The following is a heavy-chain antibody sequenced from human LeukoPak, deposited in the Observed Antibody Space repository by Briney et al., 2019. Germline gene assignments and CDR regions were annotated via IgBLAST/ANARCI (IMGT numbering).Heavy chain of an antibody. CDR2: INHSGST. Sequence: TPSETLSLTYAVYGGSFSGYYWSWIRQPPGKALEWRGEINHSGSTNYHPSLKRRVSISLDTSKTQFALKLSSVTAADTAVYYCGRFRPAGGYDSSGQDDYWGQGTLVTVSS. D-gene: IGHD3-22*01. CDR1: GGSFSGYY. CDR3: GRFRPAGGYDSSGQDDY. V-gene: IGHV4-34*01. J-gene: IGHJ4*02.